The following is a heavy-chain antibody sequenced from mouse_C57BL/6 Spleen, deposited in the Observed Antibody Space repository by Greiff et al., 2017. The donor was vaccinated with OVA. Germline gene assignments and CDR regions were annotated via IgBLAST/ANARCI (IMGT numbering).Heavy chain of an antibody. CDR2: IYPGSGST. CDR1: GYTFTSYW. D-gene: IGHD4-1*01. V-gene: IGHV1-55*01. Sequence: VQLQQPGAELVKPGASVKMSCKASGYTFTSYWITWVKQRPGQGLEWIGDIYPGSGSTNYNEKFKSKATLTVDTSSSTAYMQLSSRTSEDSAVDYCARTGADYWYFDVWGTGTTVTVSS. J-gene: IGHJ1*03. CDR3: ARTGADYWYFDV.